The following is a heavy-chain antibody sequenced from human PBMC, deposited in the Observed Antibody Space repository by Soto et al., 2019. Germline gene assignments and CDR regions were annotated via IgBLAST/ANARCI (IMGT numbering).Heavy chain of an antibody. J-gene: IGHJ6*02. CDR3: ARAGDYVWGSYRDYYYYGMDV. CDR1: GYTFTSYY. V-gene: IGHV1-46*01. CDR2: INPSGGST. D-gene: IGHD3-16*02. Sequence: ASGKVSCKASGYTFTSYYMHWVRQAPGQGLEWMGIINPSGGSTSYAQKIQGRVTMTRDTSTSTVYMELSSLRSEDTAVYYCARAGDYVWGSYRDYYYYGMDVWGQGTTVTVSS.